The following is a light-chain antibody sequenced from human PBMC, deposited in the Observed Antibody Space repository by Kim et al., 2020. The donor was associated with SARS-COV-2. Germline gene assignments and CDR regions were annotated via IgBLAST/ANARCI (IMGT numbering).Light chain of an antibody. V-gene: IGLV2-14*01. CDR1: NIDVDDCNF. Sequence: ITLAFTGNNIDVDDCNFVFWYQQHPGKAPKLMIYVVTKRPSGGSYRFSGSKSGNTASLTISGLQAEDEAESYCSSYTRSSGLMVFGGGTQLTVL. J-gene: IGLJ3*02. CDR2: VVT. CDR3: SSYTRSSGLMV.